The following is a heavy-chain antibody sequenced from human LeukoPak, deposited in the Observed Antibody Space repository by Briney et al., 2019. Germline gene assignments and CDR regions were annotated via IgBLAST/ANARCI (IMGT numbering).Heavy chain of an antibody. D-gene: IGHD3-10*01. V-gene: IGHV4-34*01. CDR2: INHSGST. CDR3: ARSITMVRGRWFDP. J-gene: IGHJ5*02. CDR1: GGSFSGYY. Sequence: PSETLSLTCAVSGGSFSGYYWSWIRQPPGKGLEWIGEINHSGSTNYNPSLKSRVTISVDKSKNQFSLKLSSVTAADTAVYYCARSITMVRGRWFDPWGQGTLVTVSS.